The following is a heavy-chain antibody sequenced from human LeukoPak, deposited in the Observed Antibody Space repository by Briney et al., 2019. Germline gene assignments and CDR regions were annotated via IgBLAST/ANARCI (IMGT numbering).Heavy chain of an antibody. CDR3: ASSDPFSSTWNPAYSFDY. Sequence: SETLSLTCAVYGGSFSAYYWSWIRQPPGEGLEGIGDINQSGRTNYNPSRKSPVIISVDTSKNQFSLTLLSVTAADTAIYYCASSDPFSSTWNPAYSFDYWDQGTLVTVSS. V-gene: IGHV4-34*01. CDR2: INQSGRT. CDR1: GGSFSAYY. J-gene: IGHJ4*02. D-gene: IGHD6-13*01.